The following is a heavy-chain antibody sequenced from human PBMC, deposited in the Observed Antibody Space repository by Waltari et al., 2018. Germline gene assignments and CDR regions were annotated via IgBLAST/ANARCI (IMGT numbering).Heavy chain of an antibody. CDR2: TYHSGST. J-gene: IGHJ6*02. D-gene: IGHD6-19*01. CDR1: VYSISSGYY. CDR3: AREHSSGWYGGYYYYGMDV. Sequence: QVQLQESGPGLVKPSETLSLTCAVSVYSISSGYYWGWIHQPPWKGLEWVGSTYHSGSTSYNPSLKSPGTRSVETAKNQFALMLGSVTAADTAGYYCAREHSSGWYGGYYYYGMDVWGQGTTVTVSS. V-gene: IGHV4-38-2*02.